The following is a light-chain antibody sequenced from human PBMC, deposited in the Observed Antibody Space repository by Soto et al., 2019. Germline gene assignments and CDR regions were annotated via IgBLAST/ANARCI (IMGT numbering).Light chain of an antibody. Sequence: QSVLTQPASVSGSPGQSITISCSGTNSDVGAYNFVSWYQQHPGKAPKLLIHEVTLRPSGVSHRFSGSKSGNTASLTISGLQVEDEADYYCSSYTTTYTHVFGKGTKVTVL. CDR2: EVT. CDR3: SSYTTTYTHV. J-gene: IGLJ1*01. CDR1: NSDVGAYNF. V-gene: IGLV2-14*01.